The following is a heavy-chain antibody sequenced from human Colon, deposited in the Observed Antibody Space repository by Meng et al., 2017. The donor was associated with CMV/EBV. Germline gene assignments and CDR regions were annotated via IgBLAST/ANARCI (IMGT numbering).Heavy chain of an antibody. Sequence: ASVKVSCKASGYTFTGYYMHWVRQAPGQGLEWMGWINPNSGGTNYAQKFQGRVTMTRDTSISTAYMELSRLRSDDTAVYYCARLEGGPYCSSTSCYRPSNYYYGMDVWGQGTTVTVS. CDR1: GYTFTGYY. J-gene: IGHJ6*02. V-gene: IGHV1-2*02. D-gene: IGHD2-2*01. CDR3: ARLEGGPYCSSTSCYRPSNYYYGMDV. CDR2: INPNSGGT.